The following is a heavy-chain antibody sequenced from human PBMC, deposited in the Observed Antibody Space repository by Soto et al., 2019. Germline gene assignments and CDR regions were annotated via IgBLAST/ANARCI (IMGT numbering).Heavy chain of an antibody. V-gene: IGHV4-61*01. CDR3: ARGPSTSGVWFDP. CDR1: GGSVSSGSYY. Sequence: QVQLQESGPGLVKPSETLSLTCTVSGGSVSSGSYYWSWIRQPPGKGLEWIGYIYYSGSTNYNPYLKSRVTISVDTSKNQCSLKLSSVTAADTAVYYCARGPSTSGVWFDPWGQGTLVTVSS. D-gene: IGHD2-2*01. CDR2: IYYSGST. J-gene: IGHJ5*02.